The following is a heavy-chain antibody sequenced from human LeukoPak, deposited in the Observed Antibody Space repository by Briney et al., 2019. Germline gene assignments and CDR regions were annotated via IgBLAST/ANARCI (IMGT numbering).Heavy chain of an antibody. CDR2: INTDGSST. J-gene: IGHJ6*02. CDR3: ARDSYAAAIYYGMDV. Sequence: GGSLRLSCAASGFTLSNCWMHCVREAPGKAVLWVSRINTDGSSTSYADSVKGRFTISRDNARNTLYLQMNSLRAEDTAVYYCARDSYAAAIYYGMDVWGQGTTVTVSS. CDR1: GFTLSNCW. D-gene: IGHD6-25*01. V-gene: IGHV3-74*01.